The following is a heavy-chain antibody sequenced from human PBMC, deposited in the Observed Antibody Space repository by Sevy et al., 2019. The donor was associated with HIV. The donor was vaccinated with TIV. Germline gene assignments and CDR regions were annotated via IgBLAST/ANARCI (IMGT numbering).Heavy chain of an antibody. CDR2: IWFDGSNK. D-gene: IGHD4-17*01. Sequence: GGSLRLSCATSGFTFNSYGMHWVRQAPGKGLEWVALIWFDGSNKYYADSVKGSFTISRDIVKNTLHLQMNSLRAEDTAVYYCARDLEFYDYGDYGPAFTPDYWGQGTLVTVSS. CDR3: ARDLEFYDYGDYGPAFTPDY. CDR1: GFTFNSYG. J-gene: IGHJ4*02. V-gene: IGHV3-33*01.